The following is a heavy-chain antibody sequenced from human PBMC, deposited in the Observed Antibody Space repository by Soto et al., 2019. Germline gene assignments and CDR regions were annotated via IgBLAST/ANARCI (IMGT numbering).Heavy chain of an antibody. V-gene: IGHV1-8*01. Sequence: GTSVKVSCKASGYTFTSYDINWVRQATGQGLEWMGWMNPNSGNAGYAQKFQGRVTMTRNTSISTAYMELSSLRSEDTAVYYCARGRSSTVTTSGYYYYYYMDVWGKGTTVTVSS. CDR1: GYTFTSYD. D-gene: IGHD4-4*01. CDR2: MNPNSGNA. CDR3: ARGRSSTVTTSGYYYYYYMDV. J-gene: IGHJ6*03.